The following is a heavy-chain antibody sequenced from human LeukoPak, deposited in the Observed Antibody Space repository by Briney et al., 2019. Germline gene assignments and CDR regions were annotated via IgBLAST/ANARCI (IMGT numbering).Heavy chain of an antibody. Sequence: GRSLRLSCAASGFTFSSYGMHWVRQAPGTGLEWVAVIWYDGSNKYYADSVKGRFTISRDNSKNTLYLQMNSLRAEDTAVYYCARDRRFGELSLDSWGQGTLVTVSS. D-gene: IGHD3-10*01. CDR3: ARDRRFGELSLDS. J-gene: IGHJ4*02. CDR2: IWYDGSNK. V-gene: IGHV3-33*01. CDR1: GFTFSSYG.